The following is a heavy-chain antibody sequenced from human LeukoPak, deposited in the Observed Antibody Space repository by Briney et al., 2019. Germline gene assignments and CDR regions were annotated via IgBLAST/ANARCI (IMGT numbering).Heavy chain of an antibody. D-gene: IGHD6-13*01. CDR1: GGSMSSHY. CDR3: ARGKRYSSSWYPIDP. J-gene: IGHJ5*02. V-gene: IGHV4-59*11. CDR2: IYYSGST. Sequence: SETLSLTCKVSGGSMSSHYWSWIRQPPGKGLEWIGDIYYSGSTNYNPSLNSRVTISVDTSKNQFSLKLSSVTAADTAVYYCARGKRYSSSWYPIDPWGQGTLVTVSS.